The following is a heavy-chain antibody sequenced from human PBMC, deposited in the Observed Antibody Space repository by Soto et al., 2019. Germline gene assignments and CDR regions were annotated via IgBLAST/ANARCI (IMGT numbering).Heavy chain of an antibody. CDR1: GFTFSSYS. Sequence: GGSLRLSCAASGFTFSSYSMNWVRQAPGKGLEWVSSISSSSSYIYYADSVKGRFTISRDNAKNSLYLQMNSLRAEDTAVYYCVPDWSGHYTPFDEWGQGTLVTVSS. D-gene: IGHD3-3*01. J-gene: IGHJ4*02. CDR3: VPDWSGHYTPFDE. V-gene: IGHV3-21*01. CDR2: ISSSSSYI.